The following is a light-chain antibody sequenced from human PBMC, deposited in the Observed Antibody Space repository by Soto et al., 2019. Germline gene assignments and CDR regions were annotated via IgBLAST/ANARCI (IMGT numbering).Light chain of an antibody. V-gene: IGKV1-33*01. J-gene: IGKJ5*01. Sequence: DIQMTQSPYSLSASVGDRVTITCQASQDISNYLNWYQQKPGKAPKLLIYDASNLETGVPSRFSGSGSGTDFTFPISSLQPEDIATYYCQQYDNLSITFGQGTRLEIK. CDR3: QQYDNLSIT. CDR1: QDISNY. CDR2: DAS.